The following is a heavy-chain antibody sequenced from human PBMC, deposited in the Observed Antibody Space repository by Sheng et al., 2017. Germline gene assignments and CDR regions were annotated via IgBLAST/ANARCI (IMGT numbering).Heavy chain of an antibody. CDR3: ARSRIYTGNYYSDY. D-gene: IGHD1-26*01. Sequence: EVQLVESGGGLVQPGGSLRLSCAASGFTVSSNYMSWVRQAPGKGLEWVSVIYSGGSTYYADSVKGRFTISRDKSKNTLYLQMNSLRAEDTAVYYCARSRIYTGNYYSDYWGQGTLVTVSS. CDR2: IYSGGST. V-gene: IGHV3-66*01. J-gene: IGHJ4*02. CDR1: GFTVSSNY.